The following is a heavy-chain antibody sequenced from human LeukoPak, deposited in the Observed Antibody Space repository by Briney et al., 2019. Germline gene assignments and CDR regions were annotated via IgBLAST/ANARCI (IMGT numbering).Heavy chain of an antibody. CDR2: ISYDGSNK. CDR1: GFTFSSYA. Sequence: GGPLRLSCAASGFTFSSYAMHWVRQAPGKGLEWVAVISYDGSNKYYADSVKGRFTISRDNSKNTLYLQMNSLRAEDTAVYYCAREEGLAPPFDYWGQGTLVTVSS. CDR3: AREEGLAPPFDY. J-gene: IGHJ4*02. D-gene: IGHD3-3*01. V-gene: IGHV3-30-3*01.